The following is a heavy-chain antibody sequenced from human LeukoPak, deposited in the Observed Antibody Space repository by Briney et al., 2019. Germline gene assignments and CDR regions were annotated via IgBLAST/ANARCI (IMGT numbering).Heavy chain of an antibody. V-gene: IGHV3-53*01. D-gene: IGHD2-2*01. Sequence: PGGSLRLSCVASGVSVSNNFISWVRQAPGKGLQWVSVIYTGGNPRYADSVKGRFTISRDISKNTLYLQMSNLRAEDTATYYCARVQYLDAYPDAFDIWGQGTVVTVSS. CDR3: ARVQYLDAYPDAFDI. CDR1: GVSVSNNF. J-gene: IGHJ3*02. CDR2: IYTGGNP.